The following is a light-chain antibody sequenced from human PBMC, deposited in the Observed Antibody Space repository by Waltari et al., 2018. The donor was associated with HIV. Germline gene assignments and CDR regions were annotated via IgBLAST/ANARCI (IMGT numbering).Light chain of an antibody. CDR3: QQYNSDFYT. Sequence: IPMTQSPSLLSASVGDRVTITCRASQNVDTWLAWYQQRPGRAPKLLIYKASTLEYGVPARFSGSGSGTNFTLTINSLHPDDFATYYCQQYNSDFYTFGLGTRLDLK. V-gene: IGKV1-5*03. CDR1: QNVDTW. CDR2: KAS. J-gene: IGKJ2*01.